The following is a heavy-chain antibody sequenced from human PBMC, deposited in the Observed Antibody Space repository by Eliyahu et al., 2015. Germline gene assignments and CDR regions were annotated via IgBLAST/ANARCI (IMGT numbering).Heavy chain of an antibody. J-gene: IGHJ4*02. D-gene: IGHD2-15*01. V-gene: IGHV3-48*01. CDR3: ARGSMCGSGSCRYPDY. CDR1: GFXFXXYN. Sequence: EVQLVDSGGGLVQPGGSLRLSCAASGFXFXXYNMNWVRQAPGKGLEWVSYISSNSGAIYYVESVKGRFTISRDNAKNSLYLQMNSLRAEDTAVYYCARGSMCGSGSCRYPDYWGQGTLVTVSS. CDR2: ISSNSGAI.